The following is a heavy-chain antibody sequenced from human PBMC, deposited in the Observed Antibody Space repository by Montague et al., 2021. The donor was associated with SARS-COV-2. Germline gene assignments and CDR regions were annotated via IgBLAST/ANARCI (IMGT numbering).Heavy chain of an antibody. V-gene: IGHV3-9*01. CDR1: GFTFDDYA. Sequence: SLRLSCAASGFTFDDYAMHWVRQAPGKGLEWVSGISWNSGSIGYADSVKGRFTISRDNAKNSLYLQMNSLRAEDTALYYCATGAAAAFDYYGMDVWGQGTTVTVS. D-gene: IGHD6-13*01. CDR3: ATGAAAAFDYYGMDV. CDR2: ISWNSGSI. J-gene: IGHJ6*02.